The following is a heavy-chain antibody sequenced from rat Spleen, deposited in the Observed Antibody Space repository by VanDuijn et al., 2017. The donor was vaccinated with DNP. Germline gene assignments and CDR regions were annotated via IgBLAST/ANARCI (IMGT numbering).Heavy chain of an antibody. CDR3: ATQSFSIAAIWFPY. CDR1: GFTFSNYY. CDR2: ITSSDRRT. J-gene: IGHJ3*01. Sequence: EVQLVESGGGLVQPGRSLKLSCAASGFTFSNYYMAWVRQAPKKGLEWVATITSSDRRTSHPDSVKGRFTVSRDNTNSSLYLQMDSLRSEDTATYYCATQSFSIAAIWFPYWGQGTLVAVSS. D-gene: IGHD1-2*01. V-gene: IGHV5-25*01.